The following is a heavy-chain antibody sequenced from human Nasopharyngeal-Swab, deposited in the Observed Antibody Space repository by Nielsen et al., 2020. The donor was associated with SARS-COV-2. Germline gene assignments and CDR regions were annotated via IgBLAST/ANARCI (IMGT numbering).Heavy chain of an antibody. Sequence: GESLKISCAASGFTFSSYWMSWVRQAPGKGLEWVANIKQDGSEKYYVDSVKGRFTISRDNAENLLYLQMNSLRAEDTAVYYCARDRAYYYGSGSGGFDYWGQGTLVTVSS. D-gene: IGHD3-10*01. J-gene: IGHJ4*02. V-gene: IGHV3-7*05. CDR1: GFTFSSYW. CDR3: ARDRAYYYGSGSGGFDY. CDR2: IKQDGSEK.